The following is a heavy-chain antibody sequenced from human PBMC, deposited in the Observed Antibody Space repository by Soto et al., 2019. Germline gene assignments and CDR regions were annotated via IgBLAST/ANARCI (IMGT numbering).Heavy chain of an antibody. J-gene: IGHJ6*02. CDR1: GCTFTNSW. Sequence: PGESRKISCKGSGCTFTNSWIGWVRQMPGKGLDWMGIIYPGDSNIRYSPSFQGQVTISADKSTSTAYLQWSSLKASDTAMYYCARHAYCASNTCYYYYGLDVWGQGTTVTVSS. V-gene: IGHV5-51*01. CDR2: IYPGDSNI. CDR3: ARHAYCASNTCYYYYGLDV. D-gene: IGHD2-2*01.